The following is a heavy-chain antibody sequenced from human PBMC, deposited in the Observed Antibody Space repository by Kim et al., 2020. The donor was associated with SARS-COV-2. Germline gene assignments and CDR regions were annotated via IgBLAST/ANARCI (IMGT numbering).Heavy chain of an antibody. V-gene: IGHV3-30*04. D-gene: IGHD3-10*01. Sequence: GGSLRLSCLASGFTFSSYAMSWIRQAPGKGPEWVAFTSSDGSIIYYADSVKGRFTISRANSRNTIYLDMDSLSAQDTAIYYFAREGYASGTMGDFDYWV. CDR2: TSSDGSII. CDR1: GFTFSSYA. J-gene: IGHJ4*01. CDR3: AREGYASGTMGDFDY.